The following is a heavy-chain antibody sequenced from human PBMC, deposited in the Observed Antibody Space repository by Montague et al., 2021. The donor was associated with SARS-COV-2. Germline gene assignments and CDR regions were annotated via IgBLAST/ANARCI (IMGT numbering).Heavy chain of an antibody. CDR3: ARGAPGY. CDR2: INDSGTT. V-gene: IGHV4-34*01. J-gene: IGHJ4*02. Sequence: SETLSLTCAVYGGSFSGYWWTWNRQSPGKGLEWIGGINDSGTTKYNPSLKSRVTISVDTSKNQFSLDLTSVTVADTAVYYCARGAPGYWGQGTLVTVSS. CDR1: GGSFSGYW.